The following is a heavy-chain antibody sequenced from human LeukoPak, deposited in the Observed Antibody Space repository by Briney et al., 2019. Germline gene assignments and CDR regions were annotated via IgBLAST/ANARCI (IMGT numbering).Heavy chain of an antibody. CDR2: INPNSGGT. CDR3: ARVGRSVEVPSATGAYFDY. V-gene: IGHV1-2*02. D-gene: IGHD2-2*01. Sequence: GASVKVSCKASGYTFTSYYMHWVRQAPGQGLEWMGWINPNSGGTNYAQKFQGRVTMTRDTSISTAYMELSRLRSDDTAVYYCARVGRSVEVPSATGAYFDYWGQGTLVAVSS. J-gene: IGHJ4*02. CDR1: GYTFTSYY.